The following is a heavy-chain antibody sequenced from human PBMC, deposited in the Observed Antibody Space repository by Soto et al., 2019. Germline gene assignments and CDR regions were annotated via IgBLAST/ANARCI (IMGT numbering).Heavy chain of an antibody. V-gene: IGHV4-39*02. CDR3: AREVVAVPAAFPQRRPGFDP. CDR1: GGSISSSSYY. D-gene: IGHD2-2*01. Sequence: QLQLQESGPGLVKPSETLSLTCTVSGGSISSSSYYWGWIRQPPGKGLEWIGSIYYSGSTYYNPSLKSRVTISVDTSKNQFSLKLSSVTAADTAVYYCAREVVAVPAAFPQRRPGFDPWGQGTLVTVSS. CDR2: IYYSGST. J-gene: IGHJ5*02.